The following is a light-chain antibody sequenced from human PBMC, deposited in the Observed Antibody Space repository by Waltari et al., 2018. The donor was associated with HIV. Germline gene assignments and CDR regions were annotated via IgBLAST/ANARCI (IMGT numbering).Light chain of an antibody. V-gene: IGLV3-25*03. CDR1: APPAHL. Sequence: YELTQPPSVSVSPGQTASLTSPGHAPPAHLGYWYQHKVGQAPVLIIFRSRERSPQVPARFSASESGTRFTLTISGVQAEDEADYFCLSADGRGVRKFFGGGTRLTVL. CDR2: RSR. CDR3: LSADGRGVRKF. J-gene: IGLJ2*01.